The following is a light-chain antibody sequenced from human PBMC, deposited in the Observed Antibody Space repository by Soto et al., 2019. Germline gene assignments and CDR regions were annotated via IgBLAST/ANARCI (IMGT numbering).Light chain of an antibody. CDR3: CSYARSNTVV. CDR2: EVS. J-gene: IGLJ2*01. CDR1: SNNVGVYNY. Sequence: QSALTQPPSASGSPGQSVTISCTGTSNNVGVYNYVSWYQQHPDKAPKLMIYEVSKRPPGVPDRFSGSKSGNTASLTVSGLQAEDEADYYCCSYARSNTVVFGGGTKLTVL. V-gene: IGLV2-8*01.